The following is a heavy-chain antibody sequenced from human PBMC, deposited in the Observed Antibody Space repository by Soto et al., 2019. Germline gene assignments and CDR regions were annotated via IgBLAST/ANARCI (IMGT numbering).Heavy chain of an antibody. V-gene: IGHV4-59*01. Sequence: QVQLQESGPGLVKPSETLSLTCTVSGGSISSYYWSWIRQPPGKGLDWIGYIYYSGSTNYNPSLKRRGPITVATSKNQFSLKLNSGTAADTAVYYCASMRVGYSSSSTLAWFDPWGQGTLVTVSS. J-gene: IGHJ5*02. CDR1: GGSISSYY. CDR3: ASMRVGYSSSSTLAWFDP. CDR2: IYYSGST. D-gene: IGHD6-6*01.